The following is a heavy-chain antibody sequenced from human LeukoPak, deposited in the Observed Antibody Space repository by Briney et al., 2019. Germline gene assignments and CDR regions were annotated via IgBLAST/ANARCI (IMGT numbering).Heavy chain of an antibody. V-gene: IGHV3-64*04. CDR3: AKVPWGATFDY. D-gene: IGHD7-27*01. Sequence: PGGSLRPSCSASGFTFSSYAMHWVRQAPGKGLEYVSGISSNGGSTDYADSVKGRSTISRDNSKNTLYLQMNSLRAEDTAVYYCAKVPWGATFDYWGQGTLVTVSS. J-gene: IGHJ4*02. CDR1: GFTFSSYA. CDR2: ISSNGGST.